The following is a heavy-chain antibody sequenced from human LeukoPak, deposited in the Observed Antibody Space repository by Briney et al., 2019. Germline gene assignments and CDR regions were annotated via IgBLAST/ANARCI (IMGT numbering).Heavy chain of an antibody. V-gene: IGHV4-34*01. CDR3: ARNRGYSYGYDYYYYYMDV. D-gene: IGHD5-18*01. CDR2: INHSGST. J-gene: IGHJ6*03. Sequence: SETLSLTCAVYGCSFSGYYWSWFRQPPGKGLEWIGEINHSGSTNYNPSLKSRVTISVDTSKNQFSLKLSSVTAADTAVYYCARNRGYSYGYDYYYYYMDVWGKGTTVTVSS. CDR1: GCSFSGYY.